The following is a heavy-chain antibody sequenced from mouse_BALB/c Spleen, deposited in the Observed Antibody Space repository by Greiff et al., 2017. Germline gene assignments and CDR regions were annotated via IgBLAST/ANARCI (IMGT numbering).Heavy chain of an antibody. D-gene: IGHD2-1*01. CDR1: GYTFTSYY. CDR3: TRDYGNYAMDY. J-gene: IGHJ4*01. CDR2: INPSNGGT. V-gene: IGHV1S81*02. Sequence: QVQLQQPGAELVKPGASVKLSCKASGYTFTSYYMYWVKQRPGQGLEWIGGINPSNGGTNFNEKFKSKATLTVDKSSSTAYMQLSSLTSEDSAVYYCTRDYGNYAMDYWGQGTSVTVSS.